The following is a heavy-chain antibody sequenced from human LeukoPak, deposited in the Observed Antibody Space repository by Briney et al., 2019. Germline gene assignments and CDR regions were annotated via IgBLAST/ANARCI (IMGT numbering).Heavy chain of an antibody. CDR1: GDSISSDY. J-gene: IGHJ5*02. CDR2: IYYTGST. Sequence: SETLSLTCAVSGDSISSDYWSWVRQPPGKGLEWIGYIYYTGSTNYNPSLKSRVTISVDTSKNQFSLKLSSVTAADTAVYYCATLAYCGGDCFENWFDPWGQGTLVTVSS. V-gene: IGHV4-59*12. D-gene: IGHD2-21*02. CDR3: ATLAYCGGDCFENWFDP.